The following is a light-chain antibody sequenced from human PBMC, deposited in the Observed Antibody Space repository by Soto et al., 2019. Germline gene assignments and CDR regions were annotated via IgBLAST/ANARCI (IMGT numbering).Light chain of an antibody. Sequence: EIVMTQSPATLSVSPGERATLSCRASQSVSSNLACYQQKPGQAPRLLIYGASTRATGIPARFSGGGSGTEFTLTISSLQSEDFAVYYCQQYGSSGTFGQGTKVDIK. V-gene: IGKV3-15*01. CDR3: QQYGSSGT. J-gene: IGKJ1*01. CDR2: GAS. CDR1: QSVSSN.